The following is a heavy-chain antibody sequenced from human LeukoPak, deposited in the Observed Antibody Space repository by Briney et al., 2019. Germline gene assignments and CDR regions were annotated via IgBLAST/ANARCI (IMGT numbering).Heavy chain of an antibody. J-gene: IGHJ4*02. V-gene: IGHV4-38-2*02. Sequence: SETLSLTCTVSGYSISSGYYWGWIRQPPGKGLEWIGSIYHSGSTYYNPSLKSRVTISVDTSKNQFSLKLSSVTAADTAVYYCARVGWGPFDYWGQGTLVTVSS. CDR1: GYSISSGYY. CDR2: IYHSGST. CDR3: ARVGWGPFDY. D-gene: IGHD3-16*01.